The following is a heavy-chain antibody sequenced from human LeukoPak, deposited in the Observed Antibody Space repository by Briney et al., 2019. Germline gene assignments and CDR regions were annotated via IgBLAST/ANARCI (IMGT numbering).Heavy chain of an antibody. Sequence: TSETLSLTCAVYGGSFSGYYWSWIRQPPGKGLEWIGEINHSGSTNYNPSLKSRVTISVDTSKNQFSLKLSSVTAADTAVYYCATGGLNDHWGQGTLVTVSS. CDR3: ATGGLNDH. J-gene: IGHJ4*02. V-gene: IGHV4-34*01. D-gene: IGHD4-23*01. CDR2: INHSGST. CDR1: GGSFSGYY.